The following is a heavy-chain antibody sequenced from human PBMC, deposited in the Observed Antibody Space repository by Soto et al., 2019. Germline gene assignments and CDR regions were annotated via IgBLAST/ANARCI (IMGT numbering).Heavy chain of an antibody. CDR3: ARGLRYCSGGSCYDY. V-gene: IGHV3-21*01. Sequence: EVQLVESGGGLVKPGGSLRLSCAASGFTFSSYSMNWVRQAPGKGLEWVSSISSSSSYIYYADSVKGRFTISRDNAKNSLYLQMNSLRAEDTAVYYCARGLRYCSGGSCYDYWGQGTLVTVSS. D-gene: IGHD2-15*01. J-gene: IGHJ4*02. CDR1: GFTFSSYS. CDR2: ISSSSSYI.